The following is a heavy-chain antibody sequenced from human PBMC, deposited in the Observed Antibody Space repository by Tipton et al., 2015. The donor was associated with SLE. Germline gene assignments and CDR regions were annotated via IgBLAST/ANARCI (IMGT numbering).Heavy chain of an antibody. V-gene: IGHV1-18*01. CDR2: NSAYNGNA. CDR1: GYSFSSYG. CDR3: ASDGDSSVYYFGFDS. J-gene: IGHJ4*02. Sequence: QLVQSGAEVKKPGASVKVSCKVSGYSFSSYGISWVRQAPGQGLEWMGWNSAYNGNANYAQKFQGRVTMTKDTSTSTAYMELRSLRSDDTAIYYCASDGDSSVYYFGFDSWGPGSLVTVSS. D-gene: IGHD3-22*01.